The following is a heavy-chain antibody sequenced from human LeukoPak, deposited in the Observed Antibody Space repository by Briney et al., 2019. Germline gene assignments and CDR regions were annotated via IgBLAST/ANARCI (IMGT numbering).Heavy chain of an antibody. CDR1: NYSISSGYY. J-gene: IGHJ4*02. CDR3: ARIRMITFGGVIVRTYYFDY. V-gene: IGHV4-38-2*01. D-gene: IGHD3-16*02. Sequence: PSETLSLTCAVSNYSISSGYYWGWIRQPPRKGLEWIGSIYHRGNTYYNPSLKSRVTISVDTSKNQFSLKLSSVTAADTAVYYCARIRMITFGGVIVRTYYFDYWGQGTLVIVSS. CDR2: IYHRGNT.